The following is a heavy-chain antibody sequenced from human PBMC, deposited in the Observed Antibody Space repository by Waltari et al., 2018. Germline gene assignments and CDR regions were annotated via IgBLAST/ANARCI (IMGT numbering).Heavy chain of an antibody. V-gene: IGHV3-74*01. J-gene: IGHJ4*02. CDR3: TREDYGGKDY. CDR1: GFTFSPYW. D-gene: IGHD4-17*01. Sequence: EVQLADSGGGLVQPGESLRLSCAASGFTFSPYWMHWVRQGPGKGLVWGSRINTDGGTINYADSVKGRFTISRDNAKNTLYLQMNSLRAEDTAVYYCTREDYGGKDYWGQGTLVTVSS. CDR2: INTDGGTI.